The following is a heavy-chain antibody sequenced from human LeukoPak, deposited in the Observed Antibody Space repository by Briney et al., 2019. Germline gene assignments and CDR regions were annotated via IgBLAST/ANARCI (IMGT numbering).Heavy chain of an antibody. Sequence: ASVKVSCKASGYTFSGYYMHWVRQAPGQGLEWMGWINPKSGGTNEAQKFHDRVTMTRDTSIRTAYMELSRLRSDDTAVYYCARDSVGWEYAFDIWGQGTMVTVSS. D-gene: IGHD1-26*01. CDR1: GYTFSGYY. V-gene: IGHV1-2*02. CDR2: INPKSGGT. CDR3: ARDSVGWEYAFDI. J-gene: IGHJ3*02.